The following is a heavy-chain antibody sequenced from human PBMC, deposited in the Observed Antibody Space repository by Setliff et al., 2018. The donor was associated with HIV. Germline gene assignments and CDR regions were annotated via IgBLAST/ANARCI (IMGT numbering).Heavy chain of an antibody. CDR2: IPPYTGDT. CDR1: GYAFSSYG. Sequence: GASVKVSCKAFGYAFSSYGINWLRQAPGQGLEWMGWIPPYTGDTGIALKFQGRVTMTRDTSTSTTYLELDRLTYDYTAIYYCARGGYYTSGTWFDPWGQGTLVTVSS. CDR3: ARGGYYTSGTWFDP. V-gene: IGHV1-18*01. J-gene: IGHJ5*02. D-gene: IGHD3-10*01.